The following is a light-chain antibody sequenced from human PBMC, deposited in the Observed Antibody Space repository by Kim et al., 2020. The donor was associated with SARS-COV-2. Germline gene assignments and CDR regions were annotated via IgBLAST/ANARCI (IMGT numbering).Light chain of an antibody. J-gene: IGKJ2*01. CDR1: HSNW. CDR3: QQSDS. V-gene: IGKV1-5*03. Sequence: QSPSTLSASVGARFTITCRASHSNWLAWYQQKPGKAPKLLIYQASNLENGVPSRFSGTGSGTEFTLTISSLQPDDLATYYCQQSDSFGQGTKLEI. CDR2: QAS.